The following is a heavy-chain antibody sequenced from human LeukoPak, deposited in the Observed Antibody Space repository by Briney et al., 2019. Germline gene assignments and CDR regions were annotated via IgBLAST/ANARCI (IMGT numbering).Heavy chain of an antibody. CDR3: ARQQAVAGPFDY. CDR2: IYSGGST. V-gene: IGHV3-66*04. D-gene: IGHD6-19*01. J-gene: IGHJ4*02. CDR1: GFTVSSNY. Sequence: EGSLRLSCAASGFTVSSNYMSWVRQAPGKGLEWVSVIYSGGSTYYADSVKGRFTISRDNSKNTLYLQMNSLRAEDTAVYYCARQQAVAGPFDYWGQGTLVTVSS.